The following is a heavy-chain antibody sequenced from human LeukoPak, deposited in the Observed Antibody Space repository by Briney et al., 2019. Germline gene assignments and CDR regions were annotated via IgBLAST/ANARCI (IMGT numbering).Heavy chain of an antibody. Sequence: PGGSLRLSCAASGFTFSSYEMNCVRQAPGKGLEWVSYISSSGSTIYYADSVKGRFTISRDNAKNSLYLQMNSLRAEDTAVYYCARNRKIAAAGTIAHYYYYGMDVWGQGTTVTVSS. CDR3: ARNRKIAAAGTIAHYYYYGMDV. CDR1: GFTFSSYE. J-gene: IGHJ6*02. CDR2: ISSSGSTI. D-gene: IGHD6-13*01. V-gene: IGHV3-48*03.